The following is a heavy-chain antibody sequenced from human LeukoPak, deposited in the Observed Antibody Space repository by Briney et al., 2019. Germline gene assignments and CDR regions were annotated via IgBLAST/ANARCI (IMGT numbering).Heavy chain of an antibody. V-gene: IGHV1-69*04. CDR3: ARGLTTVYNWFDP. Sequence: GASVKVSCKASGGTFSSYAISWVRQAPGQGLEWMGRIIPILGIANYAQKLQGRVTITADKSTSTAYMELSSLRSEDTAVYYCARGLTTVYNWFDPWGQGTLVTVSS. D-gene: IGHD4-17*01. CDR2: IIPILGIA. CDR1: GGTFSSYA. J-gene: IGHJ5*02.